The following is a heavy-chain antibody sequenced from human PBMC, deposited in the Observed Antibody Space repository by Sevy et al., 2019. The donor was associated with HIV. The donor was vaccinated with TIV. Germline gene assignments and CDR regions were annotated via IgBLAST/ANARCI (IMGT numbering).Heavy chain of an antibody. CDR1: GFSFDSYG. CDR2: ISGSGSRT. Sequence: GGSLRLSCAVSGFSFDSYGMTWVRQAPGKGLEWVSGISGSGSRTYYADSVKGRFIISRDNSKNMLFLQMNSLGAEDTAVYYCVKEVSEYSYSDYWGQGTLVTVSS. D-gene: IGHD5-18*01. V-gene: IGHV3-23*01. CDR3: VKEVSEYSYSDY. J-gene: IGHJ4*02.